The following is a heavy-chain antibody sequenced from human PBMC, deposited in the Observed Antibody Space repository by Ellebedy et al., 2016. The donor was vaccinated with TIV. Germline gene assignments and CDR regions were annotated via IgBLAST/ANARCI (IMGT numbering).Heavy chain of an antibody. J-gene: IGHJ4*02. CDR3: ARDIYSGSYVDY. CDR1: GFTFSSYW. D-gene: IGHD1-26*01. V-gene: IGHV3-7*01. CDR2: IKQDGSEK. Sequence: GESLKISCAASGFTFSSYWMSWVRQAPGKGLEWVANIKQDGSEKYYVDSVKGRFTISRDNAKNSLYLQMNSLRAEDTAVYYCARDIYSGSYVDYWGQGTLVTVSS.